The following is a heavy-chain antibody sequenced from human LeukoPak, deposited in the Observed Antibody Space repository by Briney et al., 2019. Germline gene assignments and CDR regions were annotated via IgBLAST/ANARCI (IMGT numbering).Heavy chain of an antibody. V-gene: IGHV1-18*01. CDR2: ISAYNGNT. CDR3: ARSETRYSYASDRNYFDY. D-gene: IGHD5-18*01. J-gene: IGHJ4*02. CDR1: GYTFTSYG. Sequence: ASVKVSCKASGYTFTSYGISWVRQAPGQGLEWIGWISAYNGNTNYAQKLQGRVTMTTDTSTSTAYMELRSLRSDDTAVYYCARSETRYSYASDRNYFDYWGQGTLVTVSS.